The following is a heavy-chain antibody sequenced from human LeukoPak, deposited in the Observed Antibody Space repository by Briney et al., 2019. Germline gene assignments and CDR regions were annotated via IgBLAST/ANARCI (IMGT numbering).Heavy chain of an antibody. Sequence: GASVKVSCKAVGYTFTSYYMHWVRQAPGQGLEWMGRINPNSGGTNYAQKFQGRVTMTRDTSISTAYMELSRLRSDDTAVYYCARGDCSGGSCYGPLRYYYYYMDVWGKGTTVTVSS. CDR1: GYTFTSYY. J-gene: IGHJ6*03. CDR3: ARGDCSGGSCYGPLRYYYYYMDV. V-gene: IGHV1-2*06. CDR2: INPNSGGT. D-gene: IGHD2-15*01.